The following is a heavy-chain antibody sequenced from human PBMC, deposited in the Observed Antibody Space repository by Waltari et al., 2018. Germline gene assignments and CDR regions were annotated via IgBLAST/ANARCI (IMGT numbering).Heavy chain of an antibody. CDR3: ARDKSSRAASIAARHVFWFDP. CDR2: INPNSGGT. Sequence: QVQLVQSGAEVKKPGASVKVSCKASGYTFTGYYMHWVRQAPGQGLEWMGWINPNSGGTNYAQKFQGRVTMTRDTSISTAYMELSRLRSDDTAVYYCARDKSSRAASIAARHVFWFDPWGQGTLVTVSS. CDR1: GYTFTGYY. V-gene: IGHV1-2*02. D-gene: IGHD6-6*01. J-gene: IGHJ5*02.